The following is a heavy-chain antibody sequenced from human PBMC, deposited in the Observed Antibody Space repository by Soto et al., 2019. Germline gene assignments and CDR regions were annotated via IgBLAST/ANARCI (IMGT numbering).Heavy chain of an antibody. J-gene: IGHJ4*02. Sequence: EVQLLESGGGLVQPGGSLRLSCAASGFTFSSYAMSWVRQAPGKGLEWVSAISGSGGSTYYADSVKGLFTISRDNSKNTLYLQRTSLRAEDTAVYYCVKGSVTPIMGVHWGQGTLVTVSS. CDR2: ISGSGGST. CDR3: VKGSVTPIMGVH. CDR1: GFTFSSYA. D-gene: IGHD2-8*01. V-gene: IGHV3-23*01.